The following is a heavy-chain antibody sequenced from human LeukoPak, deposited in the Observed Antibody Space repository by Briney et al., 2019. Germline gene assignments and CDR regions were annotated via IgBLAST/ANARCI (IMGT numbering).Heavy chain of an antibody. V-gene: IGHV3-23*01. D-gene: IGHD1-7*01. Sequence: YPGGSLRLSCAASGFTFSSYAMSWVRQAPGKGLEWVSAISGSGGSTYYADSVKGRFTISRDNSKNTLYLQMNSLRAEDTAVYYCAKDLGTGTRSYWYFDLWGRGTLVTVSS. J-gene: IGHJ2*01. CDR2: ISGSGGST. CDR3: AKDLGTGTRSYWYFDL. CDR1: GFTFSSYA.